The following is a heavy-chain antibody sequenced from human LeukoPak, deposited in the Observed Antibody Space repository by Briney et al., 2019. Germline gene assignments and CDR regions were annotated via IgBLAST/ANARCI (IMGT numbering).Heavy chain of an antibody. J-gene: IGHJ4*02. CDR2: INTNTGNP. Sequence: GASVKVSCKASGYTFTSYAMNWVRQAPGQGLEWMGWINTNTGNPTYAQGFTGRFVFSLDTSVSTAYLQISSLKAEDTAVYYCARNLGHYYDSSGYFPVDYWGQGTLVTVSS. CDR3: ARNLGHYYDSSGYFPVDY. D-gene: IGHD3-22*01. CDR1: GYTFTSYA. V-gene: IGHV7-4-1*02.